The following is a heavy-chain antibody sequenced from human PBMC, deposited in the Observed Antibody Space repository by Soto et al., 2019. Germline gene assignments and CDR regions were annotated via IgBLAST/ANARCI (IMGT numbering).Heavy chain of an antibody. CDR3: ASDRGSLRVRGVISDYYYGMDV. V-gene: IGHV1-18*04. CDR1: GYTFTSYG. J-gene: IGHJ6*02. D-gene: IGHD3-10*01. Sequence: PSMPVSCTASGYTFTSYGIIWVRQAPGQGLEWMGWISAYNGNTNYAQKLQGRVTMTTDTSTSTAYMELRSLRSDDTAVYYCASDRGSLRVRGVISDYYYGMDVWGQGTTVTVS. CDR2: ISAYNGNT.